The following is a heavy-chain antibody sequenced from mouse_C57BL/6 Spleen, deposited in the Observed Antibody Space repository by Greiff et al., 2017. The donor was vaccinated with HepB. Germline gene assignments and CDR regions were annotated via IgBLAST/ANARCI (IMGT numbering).Heavy chain of an antibody. Sequence: QVQLKESGPELVKPGASVKLSCKASGYTFTSYDINWVKQRPGQGLEWIGWIYPRDGSTKYNEKFKGKATLTVDTSSSTAYMELHSLTSEDSAVYFCARSRDRSDGYHYYAMDYWGQGTSVTVSS. CDR1: GYTFTSYD. CDR2: IYPRDGST. V-gene: IGHV1-85*01. D-gene: IGHD2-3*01. J-gene: IGHJ4*01. CDR3: ARSRDRSDGYHYYAMDY.